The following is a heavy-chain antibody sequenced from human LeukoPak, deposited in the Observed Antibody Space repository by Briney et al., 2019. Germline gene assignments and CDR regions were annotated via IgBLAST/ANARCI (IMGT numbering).Heavy chain of an antibody. Sequence: ASETLSLTCTVSGGSISSGGYYWSWIRQHPGKGLEWIEYIYYSGSTYYNPSLKSRVTISVDTSKNQFSLKLSSVTAADTAVYYCARAVAYYYDSSGNDDAFDIWGQGTMVTVSS. D-gene: IGHD3-22*01. J-gene: IGHJ3*02. CDR2: IYYSGST. CDR3: ARAVAYYYDSSGNDDAFDI. CDR1: GGSISSGGYY. V-gene: IGHV4-31*03.